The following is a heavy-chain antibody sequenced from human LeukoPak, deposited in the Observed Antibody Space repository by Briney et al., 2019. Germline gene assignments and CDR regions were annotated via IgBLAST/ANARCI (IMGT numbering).Heavy chain of an antibody. CDR1: GFIFDTHD. V-gene: IGHV3-30*02. D-gene: IGHD1-26*01. J-gene: IGHJ4*02. CDR2: IRSDGYHT. Sequence: PGGSLRLSCGASGFIFDTHDMHWVRQAPGKGLEWVAFIRSDGYHTYYADSVKGRFTITRDNSENTLYLQMNSLRLDDMGVYYCAKPSGSGVDYWGRGTRVTVSS. CDR3: AKPSGSGVDY.